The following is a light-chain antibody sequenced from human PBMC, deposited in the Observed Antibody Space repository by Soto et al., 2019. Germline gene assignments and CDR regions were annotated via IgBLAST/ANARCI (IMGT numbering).Light chain of an antibody. V-gene: IGLV2-14*01. CDR3: TSCITANTRCV. Sequence: QSALAQPASLSGSPGQSITISCTGTSSDIGAYDYVSWFQQHPGKVPKLVIFEVNYRPSGVSDRFSGSKSGNTASLTITGLQAEDEADYYCTSCITANTRCVFGSGTKVTVL. CDR1: SSDIGAYDY. CDR2: EVN. J-gene: IGLJ1*01.